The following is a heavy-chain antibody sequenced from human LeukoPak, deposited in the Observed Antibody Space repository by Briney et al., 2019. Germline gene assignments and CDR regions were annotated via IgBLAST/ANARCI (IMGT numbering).Heavy chain of an antibody. CDR1: GGTFSSYA. D-gene: IGHD2-2*01. Sequence: SVKVSCKASGGTFSSYAISWVRQAPGQGLEWMGGIIPIFGTVNYAQKFQGRVTITADESTSTAYMELSSLRSEDTAVYYCARSAPICVVVPAATDRCYYYGMDVWGKGTTVTVSS. CDR3: ARSAPICVVVPAATDRCYYYGMDV. V-gene: IGHV1-69*13. CDR2: IIPIFGTV. J-gene: IGHJ6*04.